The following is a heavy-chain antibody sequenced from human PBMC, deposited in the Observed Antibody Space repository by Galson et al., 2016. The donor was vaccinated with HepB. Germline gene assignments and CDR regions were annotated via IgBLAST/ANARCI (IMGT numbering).Heavy chain of an antibody. CDR3: ARQYRGGPSDY. CDR2: VHNSGYT. Sequence: SETLSLTCTVSGDSISSYYWHWIRLPTGKGLEWIGYVHNSGYTTYNPSLNGRVTISMDTSKNQFSLKLSSVTAADTALYYCARQYRGGPSDYWGQGTLVIVSS. J-gene: IGHJ4*02. D-gene: IGHD5-12*01. CDR1: GDSISSYY. V-gene: IGHV4-59*12.